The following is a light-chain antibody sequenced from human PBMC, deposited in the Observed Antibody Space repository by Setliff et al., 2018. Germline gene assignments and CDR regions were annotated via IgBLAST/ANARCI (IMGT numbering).Light chain of an antibody. Sequence: QSALTQPASVSGSPGQSITISCAGSNSDIGGHNYVSWFQQHPGKAPKLMIYEVFNRPSGVSDRFSGSKSGNTASLTISGLQAEDEADYYCSSYTTSSTLYVFGTGTKVTVL. CDR1: NSDIGGHNY. V-gene: IGLV2-14*01. CDR3: SSYTTSSTLYV. J-gene: IGLJ1*01. CDR2: EVF.